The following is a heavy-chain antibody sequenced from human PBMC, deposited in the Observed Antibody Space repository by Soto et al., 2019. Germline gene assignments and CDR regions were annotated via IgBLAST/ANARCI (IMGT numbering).Heavy chain of an antibody. Sequence: EVQLVESGGGLVQPGGSLRLSCAASGFTFSSYSMNWVRQAPGKGLEWVSYISSSSSTIYYADSVKGRFTISRDNAKNSRYLQMNSLRDEDTAVYYCARDGFLYYYDSSGYYYGYYFDYWGQGTLVTVSS. CDR1: GFTFSSYS. CDR2: ISSSSSTI. V-gene: IGHV3-48*02. J-gene: IGHJ4*02. D-gene: IGHD3-22*01. CDR3: ARDGFLYYYDSSGYYYGYYFDY.